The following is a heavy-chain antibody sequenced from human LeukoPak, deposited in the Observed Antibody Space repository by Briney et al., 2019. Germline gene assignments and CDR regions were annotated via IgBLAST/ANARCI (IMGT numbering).Heavy chain of an antibody. CDR2: ISAGGDT. CDR1: GFTFSSYA. J-gene: IGHJ4*02. Sequence: GGSLRLSCAVSGFTFSSYAMSWVRQAPGKGLEWVSGISAGGDTHYADSVKGRFTISRDNSKNTLYLQMNSLRAEDTAVYYCARESYYGSGSYYGYWGQGTLVTVSS. D-gene: IGHD3-10*01. V-gene: IGHV3-23*01. CDR3: ARESYYGSGSYYGY.